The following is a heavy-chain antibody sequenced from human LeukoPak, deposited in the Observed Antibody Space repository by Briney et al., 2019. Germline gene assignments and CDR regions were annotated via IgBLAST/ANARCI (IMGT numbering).Heavy chain of an antibody. CDR1: GFTFSSYW. V-gene: IGHV3-7*03. J-gene: IGHJ4*02. D-gene: IGHD1-26*01. CDR3: TTDPSYYDPYYFDY. Sequence: GGSLRLSCAASGFTFSSYWMSWVRQAPGKGLEWVANIKQDGSEKYYVDSVKGRFTISRDNAKNSLYLQMNSLKTEDTAVYYCTTDPSYYDPYYFDYWGQGTLVTVSS. CDR2: IKQDGSEK.